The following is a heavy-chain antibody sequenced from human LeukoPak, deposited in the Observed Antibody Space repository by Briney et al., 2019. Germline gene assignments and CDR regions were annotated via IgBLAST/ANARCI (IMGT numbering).Heavy chain of an antibody. V-gene: IGHV5-51*01. CDR1: GYSFPSYW. CDR2: IYPGDSDT. CDR3: AKLTDYYDSSGYY. D-gene: IGHD3-22*01. J-gene: IGHJ4*01. Sequence: GESLKISCKGSGYSFPSYWIAWVRQMPGKGLEWMGNIYPGDSDTRYSPSFQGQVTFSADKSISAAYLQLSSLKASDTAMYYCAKLTDYYDSSGYYWGQGTLVTVSS.